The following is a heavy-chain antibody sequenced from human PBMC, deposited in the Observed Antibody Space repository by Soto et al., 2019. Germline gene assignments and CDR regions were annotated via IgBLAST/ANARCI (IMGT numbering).Heavy chain of an antibody. CDR2: IYSGGST. D-gene: IGHD3-3*01. CDR1: GFTVSSNY. J-gene: IGHJ3*02. Sequence: GGSLRLSCAASGFTVSSNYMSWVRQAPGKGLEWVSVIYSGGSTYYADSVKGRFTISRHNSKNTLYLQMNSLRAEDTAVYYCASGGAVIIRHAFDIWGQGTMVTVSS. V-gene: IGHV3-53*04. CDR3: ASGGAVIIRHAFDI.